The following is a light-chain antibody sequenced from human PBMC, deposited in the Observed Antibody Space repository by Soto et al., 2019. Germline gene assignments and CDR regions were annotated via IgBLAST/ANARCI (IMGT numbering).Light chain of an antibody. Sequence: SYELTQPPSLSVAPGQTARITCGGDNIRSESVHWYQQKPGQAPVLVVYDNRDRPSGVPERFSDSNSGNTATMSISGVEAGDEADYYCQVWPTSSDQCVFGGGTKVTVL. CDR3: QVWPTSSDQCV. V-gene: IGLV3-21*02. CDR2: DNR. CDR1: NIRSES. J-gene: IGLJ2*01.